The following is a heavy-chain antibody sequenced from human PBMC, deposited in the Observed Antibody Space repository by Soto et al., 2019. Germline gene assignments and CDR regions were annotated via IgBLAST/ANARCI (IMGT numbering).Heavy chain of an antibody. V-gene: IGHV3-48*01. CDR2: ISSSSRVI. D-gene: IGHD7-27*01. J-gene: IGHJ6*03. Sequence: EVQLVESGGGLVQPGGSLRLSCATSGFILSDCAMNWVRQAPGKGLEWVSYISSSSRVIDYADSVKGRFTVSRDNARNSLYLQMTSLRAEDPAVYYSARDLRWGSNWYSSMDVCGKGAPFTVSS. CDR1: GFILSDCA. CDR3: ARDLRWGSNWYSSMDV.